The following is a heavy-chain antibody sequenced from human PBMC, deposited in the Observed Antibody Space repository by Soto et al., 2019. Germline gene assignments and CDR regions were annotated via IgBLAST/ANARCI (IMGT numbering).Heavy chain of an antibody. CDR1: GGSISSSSYY. J-gene: IGHJ4*02. V-gene: IGHV4-39*06. D-gene: IGHD6-19*01. CDR3: AHRQAQGIGLAGTFDS. Sequence: PXXTLSLACTVSGGSISSSSYYWGSIRQPPGKGLEWIGSIYYSGSTYYNPSLKSRVTISVDTSKNQFPLKLSSVTAAHTAVYYCAHRQAQGIGLAGTFDSWGQGTLVTVSS. CDR2: IYYSGST.